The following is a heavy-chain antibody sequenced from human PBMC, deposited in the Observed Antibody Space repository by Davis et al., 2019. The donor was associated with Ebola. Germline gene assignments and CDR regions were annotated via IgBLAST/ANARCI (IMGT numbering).Heavy chain of an antibody. Sequence: PGGSLRLSCAASGFSFSSHSMNWVRQAPGKGLEWVSYISGGSGEIHYADSVKGRFTTSRDNARNSLYLQMNSLRDEDTALYYCARDHNWAFDSWGQGSLVTVSS. V-gene: IGHV3-48*02. D-gene: IGHD1-1*01. CDR2: ISGGSGEI. CDR3: ARDHNWAFDS. CDR1: GFSFSSHS. J-gene: IGHJ4*02.